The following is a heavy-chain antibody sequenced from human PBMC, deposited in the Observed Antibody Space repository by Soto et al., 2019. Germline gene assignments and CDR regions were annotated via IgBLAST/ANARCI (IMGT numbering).Heavy chain of an antibody. V-gene: IGHV1-18*04. CDR2: ISPFTGDT. Sequence: ASVKVSCKASGYTFSNYGINWVRQAPGQGLEWMGWISPFTGDTHYTQSLQGRVTMTTDTSTSTAYMELRSLRSADTAVYYWARSCSGGSCHSAYWGQGTMVTVSS. J-gene: IGHJ4*02. CDR3: ARSCSGGSCHSAY. D-gene: IGHD2-15*01. CDR1: GYTFSNYG.